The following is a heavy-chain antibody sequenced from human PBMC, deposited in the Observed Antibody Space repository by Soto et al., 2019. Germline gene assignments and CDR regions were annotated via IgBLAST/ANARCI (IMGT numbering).Heavy chain of an antibody. V-gene: IGHV4-59*02. CDR1: GGSVTGFY. Sequence: SETLSLTCTVSGGSVTGFYWSWIRQPPGKGLEWIWYIFNSGSSNYNPSLKSRVTISVDTSKRQISLRLTSVTAADTAVYHCARAPGLAVAHIDXWGQGTLVTVSX. CDR2: IFNSGSS. CDR3: ARAPGLAVAHIDX. J-gene: IGHJ4*02. D-gene: IGHD6-19*01.